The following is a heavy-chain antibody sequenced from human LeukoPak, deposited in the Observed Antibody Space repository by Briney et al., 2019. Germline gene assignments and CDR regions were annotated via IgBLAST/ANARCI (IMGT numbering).Heavy chain of an antibody. Sequence: RASVNVSCKASGGTFSSYAISWVRQAPGQGLEWMGGIIPIFGTANYAQKFQGRVTITADESTSTAYMELSSLRSEDTAVYYCARDDRVEAFDIWGQGTMVTVSS. CDR1: GGTFSSYA. V-gene: IGHV1-69*13. CDR3: ARDDRVEAFDI. J-gene: IGHJ3*02. CDR2: IIPIFGTA.